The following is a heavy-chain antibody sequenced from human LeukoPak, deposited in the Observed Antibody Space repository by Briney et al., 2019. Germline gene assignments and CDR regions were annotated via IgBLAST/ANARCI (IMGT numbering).Heavy chain of an antibody. V-gene: IGHV4-59*01. CDR2: IYYSGST. J-gene: IGHJ4*02. Sequence: SETLSLTCTVSGGSISSYYWSWIRQAPGKGLEWIGYIYYSGSTNYNPSLKSRVTISVDTSKNQFSLKLSSVTAADTAVYYCARAVSGYYYSFDYWGQGTLVTVSS. D-gene: IGHD3-22*01. CDR3: ARAVSGYYYSFDY. CDR1: GGSISSYY.